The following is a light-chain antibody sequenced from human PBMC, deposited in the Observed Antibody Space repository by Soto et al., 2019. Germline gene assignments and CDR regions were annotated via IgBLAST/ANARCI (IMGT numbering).Light chain of an antibody. CDR1: SSNIGNNY. J-gene: IGLJ2*01. CDR3: RTWDSSLSAGV. Sequence: SVLPQLRSVSASPVQQVTISYSGSSSNIGNNYVSWYQQLPGTAPKLLIYENNKRPSGIPDRFSGSKSGTSATLGITGLQTGDEGDYYCRTWDSSLSAGVFGGGTKVTVL. CDR2: ENN. V-gene: IGLV1-51*02.